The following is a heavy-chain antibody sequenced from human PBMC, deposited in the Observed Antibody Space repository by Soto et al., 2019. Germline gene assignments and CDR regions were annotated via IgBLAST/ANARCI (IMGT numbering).Heavy chain of an antibody. CDR3: GRFDWSDHYYFDY. CDR1: GFTFSSYA. CDR2: ISGSGGST. V-gene: IGHV3-23*01. D-gene: IGHD3-9*01. Sequence: GVSLRLSCAASGFTFSSYAMSWVRQAPGKGLEWVSAISGSGGSTYYADSVKGRFTISRDNSKNTLYLQMNSLRAEDTAVYYCGRFDWSDHYYFDYWGQGTLVTVSS. J-gene: IGHJ4*02.